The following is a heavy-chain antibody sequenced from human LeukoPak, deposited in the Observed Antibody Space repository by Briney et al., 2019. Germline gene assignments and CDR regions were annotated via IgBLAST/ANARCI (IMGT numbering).Heavy chain of an antibody. CDR1: GGSFSGYY. J-gene: IGHJ5*02. D-gene: IGHD4-17*01. CDR3: ARGGDEVGWFDP. CDR2: INHSGST. Sequence: TTSETLSLTCAVYGGSFSGYYWSWIRQPPGKGLEWIGEINHSGSTNYNPSLKSRVTISVDTSKNQFSLKLSSVTAADTAVYYCARGGDEVGWFDPWGQGTLVTVSS. V-gene: IGHV4-34*01.